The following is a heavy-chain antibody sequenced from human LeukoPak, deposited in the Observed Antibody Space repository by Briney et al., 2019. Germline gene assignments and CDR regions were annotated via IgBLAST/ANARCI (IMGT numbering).Heavy chain of an antibody. Sequence: GALRLSCAASGFTFSSSAMSWVRQAPGKGLEWVSAISGSGGSTHYADSVKGRFTISRDNSKNTLYLQMNSLRAEDTAVYYCAKGITIFGVNTIWYYFDYWGQGTLVAVSS. V-gene: IGHV3-23*01. CDR2: ISGSGGST. CDR1: GFTFSSSA. D-gene: IGHD3-3*01. J-gene: IGHJ4*02. CDR3: AKGITIFGVNTIWYYFDY.